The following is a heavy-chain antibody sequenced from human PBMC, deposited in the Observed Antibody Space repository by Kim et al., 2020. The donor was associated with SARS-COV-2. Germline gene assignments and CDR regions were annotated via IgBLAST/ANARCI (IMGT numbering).Heavy chain of an antibody. CDR2: IYTSGST. J-gene: IGHJ6*02. D-gene: IGHD4-17*01. Sequence: SETLSLTCTVSGGSISSGSYYWSWIRQPAGKGLEWIGRIYTSGSTNYNPSLKSRVTISVDTSKNQFSLKLSSVTAADTAVYYCARDSRRWVERWGYGMDVWGQGTTVTVSS. CDR1: GGSISSGSYY. CDR3: ARDSRRWVERWGYGMDV. V-gene: IGHV4-61*02.